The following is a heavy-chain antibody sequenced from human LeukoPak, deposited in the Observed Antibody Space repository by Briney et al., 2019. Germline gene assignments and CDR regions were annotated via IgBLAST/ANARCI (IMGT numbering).Heavy chain of an antibody. CDR2: ISSSGSYI. D-gene: IGHD2-2*01. J-gene: IGHJ4*02. Sequence: GGSLRLSCAASGFTFSSYSMNWVRQAPGKGLEWVSSISSSGSYIYYADSVKGRFTISRDNAKNSLYLQMNSLRAEDTAVYYCARDLLPDIVVVPAATPFDYWGQGTLVTVSS. CDR1: GFTFSSYS. CDR3: ARDLLPDIVVVPAATPFDY. V-gene: IGHV3-21*01.